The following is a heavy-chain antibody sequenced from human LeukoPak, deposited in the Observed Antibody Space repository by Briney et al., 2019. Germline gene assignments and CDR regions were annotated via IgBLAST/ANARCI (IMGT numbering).Heavy chain of an antibody. V-gene: IGHV4-59*12. CDR1: RGAMNNYY. D-gene: IGHD3-3*01. CDR3: AREIITIFGVVIIPGAFDI. Sequence: SETLSLTCTVSRGAMNNYYWTWVRQSPGKGLGWIWDIYYSGSTYYNPSLKSRDTLSVDRSKHQFSLKLSSVTAADTAVYYCAREIITIFGVVIIPGAFDIWGQGTMVTVSS. CDR2: IYYSGST. J-gene: IGHJ3*02.